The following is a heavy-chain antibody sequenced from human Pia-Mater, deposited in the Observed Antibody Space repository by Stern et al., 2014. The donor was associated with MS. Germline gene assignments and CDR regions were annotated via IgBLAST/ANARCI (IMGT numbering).Heavy chain of an antibody. CDR3: ARVANSGNYFMRFFQR. Sequence: QVQLVQSGAEVRKPGASVKVSCKASGYTFTTYDINWVRQATGQGPEWMGWMNPNSGNTGYAQKFQGRVTMTTDTSISTAYMVLDSLTSEDTAVYYCARVANSGNYFMRFFQRWGQGTLVTVSS. D-gene: IGHD1-26*01. V-gene: IGHV1-8*01. J-gene: IGHJ1*01. CDR2: MNPNSGNT. CDR1: GYTFTTYD.